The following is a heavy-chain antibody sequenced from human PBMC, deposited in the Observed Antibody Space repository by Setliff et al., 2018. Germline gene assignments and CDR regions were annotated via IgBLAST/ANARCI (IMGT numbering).Heavy chain of an antibody. J-gene: IGHJ3*02. Sequence: PGESLKISCKGSGYSFTSYWIGWVRQMPGKGLEWMGIIYPGDSDTRYSPSFQGQVTISADKSISTAYLQWSSLKASDTAMYYCASTLYYYDSSGYGAFDIWGQGTMGTVSS. CDR1: GYSFTSYW. D-gene: IGHD3-22*01. CDR3: ASTLYYYDSSGYGAFDI. V-gene: IGHV5-51*01. CDR2: IYPGDSDT.